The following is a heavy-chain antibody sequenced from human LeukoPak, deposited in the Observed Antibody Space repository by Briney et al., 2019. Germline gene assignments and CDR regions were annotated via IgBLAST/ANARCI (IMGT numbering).Heavy chain of an antibody. CDR3: ARHAAFAEYQSHLTHFDY. V-gene: IGHV4-59*08. D-gene: IGHD2-2*01. J-gene: IGHJ4*02. CDR2: IYHSGST. Sequence: PSETLSLTCTVSGGFISSYYWSWIRQPPGKRLEWIGYIYHSGSTNYNSSLKSRVTISIDTAKNQFSLKLSSVTAADTAVYYCARHAAFAEYQSHLTHFDYWGQGTLVTVSS. CDR1: GGFISSYY.